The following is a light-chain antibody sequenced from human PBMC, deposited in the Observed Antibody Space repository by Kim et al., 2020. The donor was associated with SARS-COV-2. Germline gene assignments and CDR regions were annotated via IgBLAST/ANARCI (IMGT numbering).Light chain of an antibody. Sequence: LPPGEGATRSCRASQSVSRIYLAWYQQRLGQAPRLLIYGTSSRATGIPDRFSGSGSGTDFTLTISRLEPEDFAVYYCQQYSSSLGTFGQGTKLEI. CDR3: QQYSSSLGT. J-gene: IGKJ2*02. V-gene: IGKV3-20*01. CDR2: GTS. CDR1: QSVSRIY.